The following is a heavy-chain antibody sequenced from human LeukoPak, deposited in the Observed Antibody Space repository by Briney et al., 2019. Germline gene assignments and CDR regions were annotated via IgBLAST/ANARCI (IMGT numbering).Heavy chain of an antibody. CDR3: ARDEGYYFDY. CDR1: GFTFSDYI. J-gene: IGHJ4*02. CDR2: ISRNSTYI. V-gene: IGHV3-21*01. Sequence: PGGSLRLSWAASGFTFSDYIMNWVRQAPGKGLEWVASISRNSTYIHYADSVKGRFTISRDNASNSLFLQMNSLRAEDTAIYYCARDEGYYFDYWGQGTQVTVSS.